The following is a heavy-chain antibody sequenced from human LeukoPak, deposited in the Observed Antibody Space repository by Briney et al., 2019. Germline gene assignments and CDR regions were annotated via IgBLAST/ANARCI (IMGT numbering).Heavy chain of an antibody. D-gene: IGHD3-9*01. CDR2: ISTYSGNT. V-gene: IGHV1-18*01. CDR1: GYTFTSYG. J-gene: IGHJ3*02. CDR3: ARDRPLLRYFDWVDAFDI. Sequence: ASVKVSCKASGYTFTSYGISWVRQAPGQGLEWMGWISTYSGNTNYAQKLQGRVTMTTDTSTSTAYMELRSLRSDDTAVYYCARDRPLLRYFDWVDAFDIWGQGTMVTVSS.